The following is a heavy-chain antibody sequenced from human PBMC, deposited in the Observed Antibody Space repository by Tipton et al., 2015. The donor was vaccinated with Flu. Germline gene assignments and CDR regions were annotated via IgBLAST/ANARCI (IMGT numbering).Heavy chain of an antibody. CDR2: IYHSGST. Sequence: TLSLTCAVSGYSISSGYYWGWIRQPPGKGLEWIGSIYHSGSTYYNPSLKSRVTISVDTSKNQFSLKLSSVTAADTAVYYCARAYYDFWSGPVRWFAPWGQGTLVTVSS. CDR1: GYSISSGYY. D-gene: IGHD3-3*01. J-gene: IGHJ5*02. CDR3: ARAYYDFWSGPVRWFAP. V-gene: IGHV4-38-2*01.